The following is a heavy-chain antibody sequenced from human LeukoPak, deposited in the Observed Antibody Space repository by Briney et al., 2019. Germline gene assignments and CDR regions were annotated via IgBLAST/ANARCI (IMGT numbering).Heavy chain of an antibody. V-gene: IGHV4-39*01. Sequence: SETLSLTCTVSGGSISSSSYYWGSIRQPPGKGLEWIGSIYYSGSTYYNPSLKSRVTISVDTSKNQFSLKLSSVTAADTAMYYCATTKNGGPFAYWGQGTLVTVSS. CDR1: GGSISSSSYY. D-gene: IGHD4-23*01. CDR2: IYYSGST. J-gene: IGHJ4*02. CDR3: ATTKNGGPFAY.